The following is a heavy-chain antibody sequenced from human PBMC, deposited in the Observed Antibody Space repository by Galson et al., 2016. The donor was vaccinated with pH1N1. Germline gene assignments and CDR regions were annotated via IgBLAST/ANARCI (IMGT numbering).Heavy chain of an antibody. CDR2: ISGRGEST. V-gene: IGHV3-23*01. CDR1: GFTFSSYA. CDR3: AKDLSSDYGDYELDY. Sequence: SLRLSCATAGFTFSSYAMSWVRQAPGKGLEWVSAISGRGESTYYSDSVKGHLTISRDNSKNTLYLQMNSLRTEDTAVYYCAKDLSSDYGDYELDYWGQGTLVTVSS. J-gene: IGHJ4*02. D-gene: IGHD4-17*01.